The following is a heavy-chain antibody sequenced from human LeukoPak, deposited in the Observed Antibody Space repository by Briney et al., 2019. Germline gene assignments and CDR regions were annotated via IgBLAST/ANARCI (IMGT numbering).Heavy chain of an antibody. CDR1: GYTFTSYY. Sequence: ASLKVSCKASGYTFTSYYMHWVRQAPGQGLGWMGWINPNSGGTNYAHKFEGRVTMTRDTSISTAYMELSRLRTDDTAVYYCARGSCIAEAGPTYYYYYMDVWGKGTTVTVSS. CDR2: INPNSGGT. J-gene: IGHJ6*03. CDR3: ARGSCIAEAGPTYYYYYMDV. V-gene: IGHV1-2*02. D-gene: IGHD6-19*01.